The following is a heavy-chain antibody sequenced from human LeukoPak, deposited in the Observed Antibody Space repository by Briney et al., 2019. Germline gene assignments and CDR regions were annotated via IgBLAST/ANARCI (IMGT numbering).Heavy chain of an antibody. J-gene: IGHJ4*02. V-gene: IGHV3-23*01. CDR1: GFTFSSYG. D-gene: IGHD5-24*01. CDR3: AKGTVQRGGYNY. Sequence: PGGTLRLSCAASGFTFSSYGMSWVRQAPGKGLEWVSAISGSGGSTYYADSVKGRFTISRDNSKNTLYLQMNSLRAEDTAVYYCAKGTVQRGGYNYWGQGTLVTVSS. CDR2: ISGSGGST.